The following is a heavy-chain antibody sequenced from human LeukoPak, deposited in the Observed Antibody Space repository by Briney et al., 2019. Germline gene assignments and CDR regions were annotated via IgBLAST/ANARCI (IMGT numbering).Heavy chain of an antibody. CDR3: ARDLSRVIKPRYYYYGMDV. Sequence: ASVKVSCKASGYTFTGYYMHWVRQAPGQGLEWMGRINPNSGGTNYAQKFQGRVTMTRDTSISTAYMELSRLRSDDTAVYYCARDLSRVIKPRYYYYGMDVWGQGTTVTVSS. CDR2: INPNSGGT. J-gene: IGHJ6*02. V-gene: IGHV1-2*06. CDR1: GYTFTGYY. D-gene: IGHD3-16*02.